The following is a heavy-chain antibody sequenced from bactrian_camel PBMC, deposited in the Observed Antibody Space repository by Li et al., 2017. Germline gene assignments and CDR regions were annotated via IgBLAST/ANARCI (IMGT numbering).Heavy chain of an antibody. Sequence: VESGGGSVQAGGSLRLSCAAGRYTYKRNCMGWFRQRPGKDREGLAVLWIGGAITTYADSVKGRFTISQDPTKNAVYLQMDSLTPEDTAMYYCAAGSSRGVPFRERGYPYWGQGTQVTVS. V-gene: IGHV3S1*01. J-gene: IGHJ4*01. D-gene: IGHD3*01. CDR3: AAGSSRGVPFRERGYPY. CDR1: RYTYKRNC. CDR2: LWIGGAIT.